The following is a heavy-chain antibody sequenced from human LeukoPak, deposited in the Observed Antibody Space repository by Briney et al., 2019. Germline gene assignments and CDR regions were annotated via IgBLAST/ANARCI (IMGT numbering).Heavy chain of an antibody. CDR3: AGGLSGSYLVGLDY. CDR1: GYTFTSYG. Sequence: GASVKVSCKASGYTFTSYGISWVRQAPGQGLEWMGWISAYNGNTNYAQKLQGRVTMTTDTSTSTAYMELRSLRSDDTAVYYCAGGLSGSYLVGLDYWGQGTLVTVSS. V-gene: IGHV1-18*01. J-gene: IGHJ4*02. D-gene: IGHD1-26*01. CDR2: ISAYNGNT.